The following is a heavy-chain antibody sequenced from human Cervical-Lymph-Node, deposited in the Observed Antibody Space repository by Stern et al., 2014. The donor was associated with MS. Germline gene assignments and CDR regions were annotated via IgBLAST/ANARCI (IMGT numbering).Heavy chain of an antibody. CDR1: GGSISSFY. CDR2: IYYSGSN. CDR3: ARGGVVSPTGIWFDP. J-gene: IGHJ5*02. D-gene: IGHD5/OR15-5a*01. Sequence: QVQLQESGPGVVKPSESLSLPCNASGGSISSFYWSWVRQSPGKGLEWIGYIYYSGSNYYNPSLTSRVTTSVDTTHKQRALKLQSETPADTAVDFCARGGVVSPTGIWFDPWGQGTLVTVSS. V-gene: IGHV4-59*01.